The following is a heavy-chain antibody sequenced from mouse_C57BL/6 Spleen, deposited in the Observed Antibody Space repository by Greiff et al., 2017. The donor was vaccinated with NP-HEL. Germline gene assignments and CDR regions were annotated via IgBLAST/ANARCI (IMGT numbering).Heavy chain of an antibody. CDR2: IYPGSGST. CDR3: ARRATPFYYGYDEYYYAMDY. CDR1: GYTFTSYW. J-gene: IGHJ4*01. V-gene: IGHV1-55*01. D-gene: IGHD2-2*01. Sequence: QVQLQQPGAELVKPGASVKMSCKASGYTFTSYWITWVKQRPGQGLEWIGDIYPGSGSTNYNEKFKSKATLTVDTSSSTAYMQLSSLTSEDSAVYYCARRATPFYYGYDEYYYAMDYWGQGTSVTVSS.